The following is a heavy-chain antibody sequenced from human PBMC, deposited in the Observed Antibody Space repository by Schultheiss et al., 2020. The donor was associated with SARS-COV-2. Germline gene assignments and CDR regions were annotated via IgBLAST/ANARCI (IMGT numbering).Heavy chain of an antibody. J-gene: IGHJ6*02. CDR3: ARREYSYGWDGMDV. Sequence: SETLSLTCTVSGGSISSGGYYWSWIRQHPGKGLEWIGYIYYSGSTYYNPSLKSRVTISVDTSKNQFSLKLSSVTAADTAVYYCARREYSYGWDGMDVWGQGTTVTVSS. V-gene: IGHV4-61*08. D-gene: IGHD5-18*01. CDR2: IYYSGST. CDR1: GGSISSGGYY.